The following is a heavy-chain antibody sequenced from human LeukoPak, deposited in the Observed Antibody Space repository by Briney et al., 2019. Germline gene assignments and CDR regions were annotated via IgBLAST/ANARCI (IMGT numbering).Heavy chain of an antibody. CDR3: ARKMRYCSSTSCPYPTVDY. D-gene: IGHD2-2*01. V-gene: IGHV4-39*01. J-gene: IGHJ4*02. CDR2: ISYSGST. Sequence: PSETLSLTCTVSGDSISSSSYYWGWIRQSPGKGLEWIGTISYSGSTHYHQSLKSRVTISVDTSKNQFSLKLSSVTAADTAVYYCARKMRYCSSTSCPYPTVDYWGQGTLVTVSS. CDR1: GDSISSSSYY.